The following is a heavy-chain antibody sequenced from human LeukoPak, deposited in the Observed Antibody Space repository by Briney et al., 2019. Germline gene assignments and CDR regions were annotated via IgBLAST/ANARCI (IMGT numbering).Heavy chain of an antibody. Sequence: SAKVSCKPSGGTFSSYAISWVRQAPGQGVGWMGGIIPIFGTANYAQKFQGRVTITADESTSTAYMELSSLRSEDTAVYYCARVAGFGFYYFDYWGQGTLVTVSS. CDR2: IIPIFGTA. CDR1: GGTFSSYA. J-gene: IGHJ4*02. CDR3: ARVAGFGFYYFDY. V-gene: IGHV1-69*13. D-gene: IGHD3-16*01.